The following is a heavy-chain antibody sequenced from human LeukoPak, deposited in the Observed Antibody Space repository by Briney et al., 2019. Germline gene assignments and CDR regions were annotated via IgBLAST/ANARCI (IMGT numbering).Heavy chain of an antibody. CDR1: GGSISSGSYY. J-gene: IGHJ3*02. CDR2: IYTSEST. D-gene: IGHD3-16*01. CDR3: ARDRRLWGSTQIDI. V-gene: IGHV4-61*02. Sequence: SQTLSLTCTVSGGSISSGSYYWSWIRQPAGKGLEWIGRIYTSESTNYNPSLKSRVTISVDTSKNQFSLKLSSVTAADTAVYYCARDRRLWGSTQIDIWGQGTMVTVSS.